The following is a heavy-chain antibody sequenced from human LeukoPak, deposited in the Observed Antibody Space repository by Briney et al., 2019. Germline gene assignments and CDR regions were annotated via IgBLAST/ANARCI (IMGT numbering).Heavy chain of an antibody. Sequence: ASVKVSCKASGYTFTSYDINWVRQATGQGLEWMGWMNPNSGNTGYAQKFQGRVTMTRNTSISTAYMELSSLGSEDTAVYYCARGRRRCSGGSCYPNWYLDLWGRGTLVTVSS. V-gene: IGHV1-8*01. J-gene: IGHJ2*01. D-gene: IGHD2-15*01. CDR2: MNPNSGNT. CDR3: ARGRRRCSGGSCYPNWYLDL. CDR1: GYTFTSYD.